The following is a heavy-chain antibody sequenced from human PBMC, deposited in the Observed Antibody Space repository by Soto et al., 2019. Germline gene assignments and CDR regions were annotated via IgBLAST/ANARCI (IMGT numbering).Heavy chain of an antibody. CDR3: ARDLEHYYDSRGHLLD. V-gene: IGHV1-46*01. CDR2: INPSGGST. Sequence: ASVKVSCKASGYTFTSHYMHWVRQAPGQGLEWMGIINPSGGSTSYAQKFQGRVTMTRDTSTSTVYMELSSLRSEDTAVYYCARDLEHYYDSRGHLLDWGQGTLVTVSS. CDR1: GYTFTSHY. D-gene: IGHD3-22*01. J-gene: IGHJ4*02.